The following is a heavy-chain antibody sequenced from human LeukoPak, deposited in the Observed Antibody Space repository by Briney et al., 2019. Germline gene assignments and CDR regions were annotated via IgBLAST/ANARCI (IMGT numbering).Heavy chain of an antibody. CDR1: GYSISSDYY. J-gene: IGHJ4*02. CDR2: IYHSGST. V-gene: IGHV4-38-2*02. CDR3: ARQTAVAGTVDY. Sequence: SETLSLTSTVSGYSISSDYYWGWIRQPPGKGLEWIGIIYHSGSTYYNPSLKSRVTISVDTSKNQFSLKLSSVTAADTAVYYCARQTAVAGTVDYWGQGTLVTVSS. D-gene: IGHD6-19*01.